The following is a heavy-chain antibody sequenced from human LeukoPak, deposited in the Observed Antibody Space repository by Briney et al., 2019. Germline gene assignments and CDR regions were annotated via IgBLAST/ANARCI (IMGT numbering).Heavy chain of an antibody. CDR2: VYYSVST. Sequence: SETLSLTCTVSGGSLSSSGFYWSYIRQPPGKGLEWIGCVYYSVSTSYNPSLKSRVTISLDTSKNQFSLKLSSVTAAGTAVYYCARASGNWFDPWGQGTLVTVPS. J-gene: IGHJ5*02. CDR1: GGSLSSSGFY. V-gene: IGHV4-30-4*01. D-gene: IGHD3-10*01. CDR3: ARASGNWFDP.